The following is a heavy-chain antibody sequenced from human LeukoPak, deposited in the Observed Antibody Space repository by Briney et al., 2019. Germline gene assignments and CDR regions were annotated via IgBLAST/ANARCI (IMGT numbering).Heavy chain of an antibody. V-gene: IGHV1-69*13. CDR3: ARDGRGSGSYYNVMYDY. J-gene: IGHJ4*02. CDR2: IIPIFGTA. CDR1: GGTFSSYA. D-gene: IGHD3-10*01. Sequence: SVKVSCKASGGTFSSYAISWVRQAPGQGLEWMGGIIPIFGTANYAQKFQGRVTITADESTSTAYMELSSLRSEDTAVYYCARDGRGSGSYYNVMYDYWGQGTLVTVPS.